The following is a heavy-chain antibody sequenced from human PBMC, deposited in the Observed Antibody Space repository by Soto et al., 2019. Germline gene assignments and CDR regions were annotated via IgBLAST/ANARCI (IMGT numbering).Heavy chain of an antibody. Sequence: GGSLRLSCAASGFTFSSYWMSWVRQAPGKGLEWVANIKQDGSEKYYVDSVKGRFTISRDNAKNSLYLQMNSLRAEDTAVYYCARATSGYSGYGLYYFDYWGQGTLVTVSS. D-gene: IGHD5-12*01. CDR1: GFTFSSYW. V-gene: IGHV3-7*01. J-gene: IGHJ4*02. CDR3: ARATSGYSGYGLYYFDY. CDR2: IKQDGSEK.